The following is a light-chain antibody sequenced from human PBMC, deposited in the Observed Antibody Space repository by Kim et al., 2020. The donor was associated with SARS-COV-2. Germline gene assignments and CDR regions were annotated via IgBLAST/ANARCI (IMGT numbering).Light chain of an antibody. CDR2: GAS. CDR3: QQYNNWPWLT. V-gene: IGKV3-15*01. J-gene: IGKJ4*01. CDR1: QSISTN. Sequence: SHGERATLSCGASQSISTNLAWYQQRPGQPPRLLIYGASTRATGIPARFSGSGSGTEFTLTISSLQSEDFAVYYCQQYNNWPWLTFGGGTKVDIK.